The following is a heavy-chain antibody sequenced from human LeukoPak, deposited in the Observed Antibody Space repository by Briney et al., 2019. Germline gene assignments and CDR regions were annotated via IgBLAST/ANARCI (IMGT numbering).Heavy chain of an antibody. CDR1: GYTFTDYY. Sequence: ASVKISCKVSGYTFTDYYMHWVQQAPGKGLEWMGLVDPEDGETIYAEKFQGRVTITADTSTDTAYMELSSLRSEDTAVYYCATLQGIFAVVRDAFEIWGHGTMVSVSS. D-gene: IGHD2-2*01. J-gene: IGHJ3*02. V-gene: IGHV1-69-2*01. CDR2: VDPEDGET. CDR3: ATLQGIFAVVRDAFEI.